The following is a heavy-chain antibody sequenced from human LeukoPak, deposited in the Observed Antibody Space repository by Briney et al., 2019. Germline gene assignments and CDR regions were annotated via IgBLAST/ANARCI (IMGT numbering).Heavy chain of an antibody. D-gene: IGHD6-6*01. CDR3: AREYSSSLSKPNWFDP. V-gene: IGHV4-59*12. CDR1: GGSISSYY. J-gene: IGHJ5*02. Sequence: SETLSLTCTVSGGSISSYYWSWIRQPPGKGLEWIGYIYYSGSTNYNPSLKSRVTISVDTSKNQFSLKLSSVTAADTAVYYCAREYSSSLSKPNWFDPWGQGTLVTVSS. CDR2: IYYSGST.